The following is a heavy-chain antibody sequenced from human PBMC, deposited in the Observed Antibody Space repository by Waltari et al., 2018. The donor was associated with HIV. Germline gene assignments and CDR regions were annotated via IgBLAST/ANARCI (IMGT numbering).Heavy chain of an antibody. Sequence: QVQLVQSGPEVKKPGASVKVSCKASGYTFTTYGINWVRQAPGQGLEWMGWISADNSNTYQTQKLQGRLTLTTDTSTSTAYMELRSLTSDDAAVYYCARAQSTVFPLNDVFDIWGQGTLVTVSS. CDR3: ARAQSTVFPLNDVFDI. D-gene: IGHD3-3*01. V-gene: IGHV1-18*01. J-gene: IGHJ3*02. CDR2: ISADNSNT. CDR1: GYTFTTYG.